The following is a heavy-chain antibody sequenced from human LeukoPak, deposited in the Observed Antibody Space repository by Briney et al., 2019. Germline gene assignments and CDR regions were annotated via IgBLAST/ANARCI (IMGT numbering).Heavy chain of an antibody. CDR1: GYTFTSYY. V-gene: IGHV1-46*01. D-gene: IGHD5-12*01. CDR3: ARVSGGDYYYYYGMDV. J-gene: IGHJ6*04. Sequence: ASVKVSCKASGYTFTSYYMHWVRQAPGQGLEWMGIINPSGGSTSYAQKFQGRVTMTRDTSTSTVYMELSSLRSEDTAVYYCARVSGGDYYYYYGMDVWGKGTTVTVSS. CDR2: INPSGGST.